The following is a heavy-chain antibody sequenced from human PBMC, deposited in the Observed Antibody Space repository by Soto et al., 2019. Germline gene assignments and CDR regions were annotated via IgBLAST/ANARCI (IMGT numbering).Heavy chain of an antibody. V-gene: IGHV2-5*02. D-gene: IGHD4-17*01. CDR2: IYWDDDK. J-gene: IGHJ4*02. CDR3: ARKNYGDYPTAY. Sequence: QITLKESGPTLVKPTQTLTLTCTFSGFSLSTRGVGVGWIRQPPGKALEWLAVIYWDDDKRYSPSLQSRLTITKDTSKNQVVLTMTNMDPVDTATYYYARKNYGDYPTAYWGQGTLVTVSS. CDR1: GFSLSTRGVG.